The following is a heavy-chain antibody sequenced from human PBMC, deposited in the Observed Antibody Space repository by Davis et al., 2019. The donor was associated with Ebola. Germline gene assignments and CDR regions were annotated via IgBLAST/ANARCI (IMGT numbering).Heavy chain of an antibody. D-gene: IGHD3-16*01. CDR2: ISGSGRT. Sequence: PSETLSLTCTVSDGSISGHYWNWFRQPPGKGLEWIGFISGSGRTSYNPSLKSRVTISADTPKNQFSLNLRSVTAADTAVYYCVRFGRGAYWGQGTLVTVSS. J-gene: IGHJ4*02. CDR3: VRFGRGAY. V-gene: IGHV4-59*11. CDR1: DGSISGHY.